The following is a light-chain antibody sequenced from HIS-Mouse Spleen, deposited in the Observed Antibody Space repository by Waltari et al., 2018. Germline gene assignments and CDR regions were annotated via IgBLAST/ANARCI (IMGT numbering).Light chain of an antibody. V-gene: IGLV1-40*01. CDR2: GNS. J-gene: IGLJ3*02. CDR1: SSNIGAGYD. Sequence: QSVLTQPPSVSGAPGQRVTISCTGSSSNIGAGYDVHWYQQLPGTAPKLLIHGNSNRPSGVPDRFSGSGSGTDFTLKISRVEAEDVGVYYCMQALQTPRKFGQGTK. CDR3: MQALQTPRK.